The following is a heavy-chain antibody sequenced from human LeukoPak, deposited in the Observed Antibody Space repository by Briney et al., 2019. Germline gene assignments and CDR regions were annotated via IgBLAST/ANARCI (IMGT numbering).Heavy chain of an antibody. Sequence: ASVKVSCKASGYTFTSYYMHWVRQAPGQGLEWMGIINPSGGSTSYAQKFQGRVTMTRDTSTSTVYMELSSLRSEDTAVYYCARDSYDSCDPKYYFDYWGQGTLVTVSS. J-gene: IGHJ4*02. V-gene: IGHV1-46*01. CDR1: GYTFTSYY. CDR3: ARDSYDSCDPKYYFDY. CDR2: INPSGGST. D-gene: IGHD3-22*01.